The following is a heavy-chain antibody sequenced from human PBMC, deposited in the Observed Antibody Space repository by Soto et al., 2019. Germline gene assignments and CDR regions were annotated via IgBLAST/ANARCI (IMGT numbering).Heavy chain of an antibody. CDR1: EFTFSSYA. CDR2: ISGSGGST. J-gene: IGHJ6*02. Sequence: EVQLLESGGGLVQPGGSLRLSCAASEFTFSSYAMSWVRQAPGKGLEWVSGISGSGGSTYYADSVKGRFTISRDNSKNMRYLQMHSLRAEDTAVYDCGEPSEGALYYYGMDVWGQGTTVTVSS. CDR3: GEPSEGALYYYGMDV. V-gene: IGHV3-23*01.